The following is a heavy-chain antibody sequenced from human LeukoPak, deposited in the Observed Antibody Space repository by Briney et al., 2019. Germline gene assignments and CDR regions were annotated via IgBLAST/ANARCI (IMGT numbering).Heavy chain of an antibody. Sequence: SVLDSSAADGFTVSSEGMYWVRPDHEKGMEWVAVIWYDGSNKYYADSVKGRFTISRDNSKNTLYLQMNSLRAEDTAVYYCARDLGPDNVVVPAAPGYGMDVWGQGTTVTVSS. V-gene: IGHV3-33*01. CDR1: GFTVSSEG. CDR3: ARDLGPDNVVVPAAPGYGMDV. J-gene: IGHJ6*02. CDR2: IWYDGSNK. D-gene: IGHD2-2*01.